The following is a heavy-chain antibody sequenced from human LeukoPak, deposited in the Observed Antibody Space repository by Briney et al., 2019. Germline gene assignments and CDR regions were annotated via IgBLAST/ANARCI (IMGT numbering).Heavy chain of an antibody. V-gene: IGHV3-48*03. CDR3: ARVFVYYYYGMDV. CDR2: ISSSGSTI. Sequence: GSLRLSCAASGFTSSSYEMNWVRQAPGKGLEWVSYISSSGSTIYYADSVKGRFTISRDKAKNSLYLQMNSLRAEDTAVYYCARVFVYYYYGMDVWGQGTTVTVSS. CDR1: GFTSSSYE. J-gene: IGHJ6*02.